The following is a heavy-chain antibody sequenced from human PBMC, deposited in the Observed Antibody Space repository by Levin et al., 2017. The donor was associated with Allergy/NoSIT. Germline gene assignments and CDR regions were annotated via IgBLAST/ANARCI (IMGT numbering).Heavy chain of an antibody. CDR3: ASWDPRLPDY. V-gene: IGHV4-39*01. J-gene: IGHJ4*02. CDR2: IYYSGST. D-gene: IGHD1-26*01. CDR1: GGSISSSSYY. Sequence: SETLSLTCTVSGGSISSSSYYWGWIRQPPGKGLEWIGSIYYSGSTYYNPSLKSRVTISVDTSKNQFSLKLSSVTAADTAVYYCASWDPRLPDYWGQGTLVTVSS.